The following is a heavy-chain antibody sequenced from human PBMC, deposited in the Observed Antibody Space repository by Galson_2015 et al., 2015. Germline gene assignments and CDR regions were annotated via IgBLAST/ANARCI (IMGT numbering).Heavy chain of an antibody. J-gene: IGHJ4*02. D-gene: IGHD2-21*02. V-gene: IGHV3-48*03. Sequence: SLRLSCEASGFIFSSYEMNWVRQAPGQGLEWVSYISSSGSTIYYADSVKGRFTISRDKAKNSLYLQMNSLRAEDTAVYYCARAPGDWHFAYWGQGTLVTVSS. CDR1: GFIFSSYE. CDR2: ISSSGSTI. CDR3: ARAPGDWHFAY.